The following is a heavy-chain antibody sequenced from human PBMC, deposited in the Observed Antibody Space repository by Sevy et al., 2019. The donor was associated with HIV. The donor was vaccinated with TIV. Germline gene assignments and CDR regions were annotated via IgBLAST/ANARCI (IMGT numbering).Heavy chain of an antibody. CDR3: ARSEDYYDSSGYSQPFDY. J-gene: IGHJ4*02. CDR1: GYTFTGYY. CDR2: INPNSGGT. Sequence: ASVKVSCKASGYTFTGYYMHWVRQAPGQGLEWMGWINPNSGGTNYAQKFQGRVTVTRDTSISTAYMELSRLRSDDTAVYYCARSEDYYDSSGYSQPFDYWGQGTLVTVSS. D-gene: IGHD3-22*01. V-gene: IGHV1-2*02.